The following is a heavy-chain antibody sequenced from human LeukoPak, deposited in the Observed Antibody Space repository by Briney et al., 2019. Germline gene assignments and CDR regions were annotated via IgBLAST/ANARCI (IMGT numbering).Heavy chain of an antibody. D-gene: IGHD3-22*01. CDR2: ISSSSSYI. J-gene: IGHJ4*02. V-gene: IGHV3-21*01. CDR3: ARVGGYYYDSSGYYYVKDY. CDR1: GGTFSSYS. Sequence: SCKASGGTFSSYSMNWVRQAPGKGLEWVSSISSSSSYIYYADSVKGRFTISRDNAKNSLYLQMNSLRAEDTAVYYCARVGGYYYDSSGYYYVKDYWGQGTLVTVSS.